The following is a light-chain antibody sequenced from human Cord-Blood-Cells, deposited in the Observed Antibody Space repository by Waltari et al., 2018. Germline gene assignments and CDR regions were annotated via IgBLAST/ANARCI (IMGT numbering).Light chain of an antibody. CDR2: KVS. CDR3: KQDNSYWT. J-gene: IGKJ1*01. V-gene: IGKV1-5*03. Sequence: DIQMTQLTSTLSASVGDRVTITCRASQRISSWLAWYQQKPGKAPKLVIYKVSSFESGVPSRFSGSRSWTEFTFTISSLQPDDFAIYYCKQDNSYWTFGQGTKVEIK. CDR1: QRISSW.